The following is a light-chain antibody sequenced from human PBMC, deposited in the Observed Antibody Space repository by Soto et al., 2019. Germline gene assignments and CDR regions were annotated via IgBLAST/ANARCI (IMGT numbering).Light chain of an antibody. CDR1: SSDVGGYNY. J-gene: IGLJ1*01. V-gene: IGLV2-14*01. CDR2: DVS. CDR3: SSYTSSSTYYV. Sequence: QSVLTQPASVSGSPGQSITISCTGTSSDVGGYNYVSWYQQHPGKAPKLMIYDVSNRPSGVSNRFSGSKSGNTASLTISGLQAEDEADYYCSSYTSSSTYYVFGTGRKVTVL.